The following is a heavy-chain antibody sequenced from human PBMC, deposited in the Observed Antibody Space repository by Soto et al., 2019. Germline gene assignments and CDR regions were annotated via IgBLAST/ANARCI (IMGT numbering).Heavy chain of an antibody. D-gene: IGHD5-12*01. CDR3: ARATSVDAY. CDR2: IKQDGSEK. Sequence: EVQLVESGGDLVQPGGYLRLSCAASGFAFSGYWMSWVRKATGKGLEGVANIKQDGSEKYYVDSVKGRFTISRDNAKNSLYLQMNSLRVEDTAVYYCARATSVDAYWGQGTLVTVSS. V-gene: IGHV3-7*01. CDR1: GFAFSGYW. J-gene: IGHJ4*02.